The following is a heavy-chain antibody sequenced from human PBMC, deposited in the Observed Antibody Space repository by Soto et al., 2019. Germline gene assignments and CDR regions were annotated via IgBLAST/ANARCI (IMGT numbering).Heavy chain of an antibody. V-gene: IGHV4-31*03. D-gene: IGHD6-6*01. J-gene: IGHJ5*01. CDR1: GGSISSGGYY. CDR2: IYYSGST. CDR3: ARGASSSLYWFDS. Sequence: SETLSLTCTVSGGSISSGGYYWSWIRQHPGKGLEWIGYIYYSGSTYYNPSLKSRVTISVDTSKNQFSLKLSSVTAADTAVYYCARGASSSLYWFDSWGQGTLVTVSS.